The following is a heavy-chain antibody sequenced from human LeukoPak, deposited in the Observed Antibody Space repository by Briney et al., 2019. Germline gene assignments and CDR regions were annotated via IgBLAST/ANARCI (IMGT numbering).Heavy chain of an antibody. V-gene: IGHV3-23*01. CDR3: ASDCSGGSCYSDVGDY. D-gene: IGHD2-15*01. CDR1: GFTFSSYA. Sequence: GGSLRLSCAASGFTFSSYAMSWVRQTPGKGLEWVSVISDSGGSTYHADSVKGRFTISRDNAKNSLYLQMNSLRAEDTAVYYCASDCSGGSCYSDVGDYWGQGTLVTVSS. CDR2: ISDSGGST. J-gene: IGHJ4*02.